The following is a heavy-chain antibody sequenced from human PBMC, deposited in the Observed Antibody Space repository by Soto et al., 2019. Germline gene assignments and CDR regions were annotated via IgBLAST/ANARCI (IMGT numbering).Heavy chain of an antibody. V-gene: IGHV3-66*01. CDR3: ARSRDYDFWSGYYSAPYYYMDV. CDR2: IYSGGST. J-gene: IGHJ6*03. CDR1: GFTVSSNY. Sequence: GGSLRLSCAASGFTVSSNYMSWVRQAPGKGLEWVSVIYSGGSTYYADSVKGRFTISRDDSKNTLYLQMNSLRAEDTAVYYCARSRDYDFWSGYYSAPYYYMDVWGKGTTVTVSS. D-gene: IGHD3-3*01.